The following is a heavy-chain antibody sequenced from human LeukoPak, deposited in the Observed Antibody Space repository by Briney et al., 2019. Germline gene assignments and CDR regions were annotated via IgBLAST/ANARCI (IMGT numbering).Heavy chain of an antibody. CDR1: GGSISSYY. J-gene: IGHJ4*02. V-gene: IGHV4-4*07. CDR2: IYTSGST. Sequence: SETLSLTCTVSGGSISSYYWSWIRQPAGKGLEWIGRIYTSGSTNYNPSLKSRDTLSVDTSKNQFSLKLSSVTAADTAVYYCARVSRYCSSTSCYYFDYWGQGTLVTVSS. D-gene: IGHD2-2*01. CDR3: ARVSRYCSSTSCYYFDY.